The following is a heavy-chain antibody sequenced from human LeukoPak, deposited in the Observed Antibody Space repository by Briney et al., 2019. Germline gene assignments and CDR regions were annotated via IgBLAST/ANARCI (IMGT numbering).Heavy chain of an antibody. J-gene: IGHJ6*03. V-gene: IGHV4-4*07. CDR1: GGSISSYY. CDR3: ARVSAGKGYYYYYMDV. D-gene: IGHD6-13*01. CDR2: IYTSGST. Sequence: PSETLSLTCTVSGGSISSYYWSWIRQPAGKGLEWIGRIYTSGSTNYNPSLKSRVTMSVDTSKNQFSLKLSSVTAADTAVYYCARVSAGKGYYYYYMDVWGKGTTVTVSS.